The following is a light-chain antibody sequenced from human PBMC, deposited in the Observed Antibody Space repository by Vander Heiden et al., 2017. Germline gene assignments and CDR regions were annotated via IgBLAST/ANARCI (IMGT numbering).Light chain of an antibody. Sequence: SSVLTQPPSVSVAPGQTARIPCWGNNLGSKSVHWYQQKPGQAPVLVVYDDSDRPAGIPERFSGSNSGNTATLTISRVEAGDEADYYCQVWDSSSDPVVFGGGTKLTVL. CDR1: NLGSKS. J-gene: IGLJ2*01. CDR2: DDS. CDR3: QVWDSSSDPVV. V-gene: IGLV3-21*02.